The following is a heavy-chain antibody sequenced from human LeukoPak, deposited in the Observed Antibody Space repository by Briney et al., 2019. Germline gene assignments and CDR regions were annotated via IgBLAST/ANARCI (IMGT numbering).Heavy chain of an antibody. V-gene: IGHV3-64*01. D-gene: IGHD1-26*01. Sequence: GGYLRLYCAASGFTFSSYAMHWLRQAPGKGLKYFSAISSNGGSRYYANYVKGRFTISRDNSKNTLYLQMGSLRAEEMAVYYCARGEGATRHYYYYGMDVWGKGTTVTVSS. CDR3: ARGEGATRHYYYYGMDV. CDR1: GFTFSSYA. CDR2: ISSNGGSR. J-gene: IGHJ6*04.